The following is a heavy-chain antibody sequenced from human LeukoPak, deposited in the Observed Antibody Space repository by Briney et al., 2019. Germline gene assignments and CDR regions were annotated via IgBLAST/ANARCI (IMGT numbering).Heavy chain of an antibody. CDR1: GFTFSSYA. CDR2: INADGKDT. CDR3: ARGSSSGWPDYFDY. J-gene: IGHJ4*02. D-gene: IGHD6-19*01. Sequence: PGGSLRLSCAASGFTFSSYAMHWVRQAPGKGLLWVSRINADGKDTPYVDSVKGRFSISRDNAKNTLYLQMNSLGAEDTAVYYCARGSSSGWPDYFDYWGQGVLVTVSS. V-gene: IGHV3-74*01.